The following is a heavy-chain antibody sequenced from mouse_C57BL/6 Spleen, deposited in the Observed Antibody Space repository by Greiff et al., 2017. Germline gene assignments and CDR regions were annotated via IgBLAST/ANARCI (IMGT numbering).Heavy chain of an antibody. V-gene: IGHV1-15*01. Sequence: VKLMESGAELVRPGASVTLSCKASGYTFTDYEMHWVKQTPVHGLEWIGAIDPETGGTAYNQKFKGKAILTADKSSSTAYMELRSLTSEDSAVYYCTRPITTSYFDVWGTGTTVTVSS. J-gene: IGHJ1*03. CDR1: GYTFTDYE. CDR3: TRPITTSYFDV. D-gene: IGHD1-1*01. CDR2: IDPETGGT.